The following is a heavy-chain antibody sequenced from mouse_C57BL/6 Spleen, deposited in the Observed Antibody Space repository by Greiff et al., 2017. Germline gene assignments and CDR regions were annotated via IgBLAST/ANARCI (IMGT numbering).Heavy chain of an antibody. CDR1: GFNIKNTY. D-gene: IGHD1-1*02. CDR3: AGSFGTSGYSFDY. CDR2: IDPANGNT. Sequence: VQLKESVAELVRPGASVKLSCTASGFNIKNTYMHWVKQRPEQGLEWIGRIDPANGNTKYAPKFQGKATITADTSSNTAYLQLSSLTSEDTAIYYCAGSFGTSGYSFDYWGQGTTLTVSS. J-gene: IGHJ2*01. V-gene: IGHV14-3*01.